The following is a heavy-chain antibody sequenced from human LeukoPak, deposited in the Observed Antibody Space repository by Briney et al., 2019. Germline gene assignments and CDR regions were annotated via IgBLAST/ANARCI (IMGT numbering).Heavy chain of an antibody. D-gene: IGHD6-19*01. V-gene: IGHV1-2*02. J-gene: IGHJ4*02. CDR2: INPNSGVT. CDR1: GYTFTDYY. Sequence: AAVKVSFKASGYTFTDYYMHWVRQAPGQGLEWMGWINPNSGVTNYAQKFQGRVTMTRDTSISTAYMELSRLRSDDTAVYYCARDPSGSFLYWGQGTLVTVSS. CDR3: ARDPSGSFLY.